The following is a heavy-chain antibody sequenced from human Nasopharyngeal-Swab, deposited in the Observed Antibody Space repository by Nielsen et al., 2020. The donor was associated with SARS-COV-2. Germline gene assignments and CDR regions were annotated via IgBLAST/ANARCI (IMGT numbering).Heavy chain of an antibody. CDR2: IYSSGST. CDR3: ARGQDVLVVGGISWFDP. D-gene: IGHD2-8*02. J-gene: IGHJ5*02. Sequence: WIRQPPGKGLEWIGGIYSSGSTYYNPSRKSRVTMSVDKSKKQFSLKLNSVTAADTAVYYCARGQDVLVVGGISWFDPWGQGTLVTVSS. V-gene: IGHV4-39*07.